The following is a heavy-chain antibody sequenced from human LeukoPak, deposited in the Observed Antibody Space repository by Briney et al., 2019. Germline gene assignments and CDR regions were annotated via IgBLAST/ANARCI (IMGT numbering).Heavy chain of an antibody. V-gene: IGHV1-18*01. J-gene: IGHJ3*02. D-gene: IGHD3-22*01. CDR2: ISAYNGNT. CDR3: ARVKFYDSSGYDAFDI. CDR1: GYTFTSYG. Sequence: ASVKVSRKASGYTFTSYGIIWVRQAPGQGLEWMGWISAYNGNTNYAQKLQGRVTMTTDTSTSTAYMELRSLRSDDTAVYYCARVKFYDSSGYDAFDIWGQGTMVTVSS.